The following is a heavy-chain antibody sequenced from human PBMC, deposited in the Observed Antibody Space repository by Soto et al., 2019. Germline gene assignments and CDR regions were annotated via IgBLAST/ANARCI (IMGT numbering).Heavy chain of an antibody. D-gene: IGHD1-26*01. CDR2: VNGANGVT. Sequence: QVQLVQSGAEVKPPGASVKVSCRTSGYTFNADALHWVRQAPGQGLEWMGWVNGANGVTKFSQKFQGRVTITRDTFATTAYMELSSLRSEDTAVYFCARINSGTHRSDAFDMWGQGTTVTFAS. CDR1: GYTFNADA. CDR3: ARINSGTHRSDAFDM. V-gene: IGHV1-3*01. J-gene: IGHJ3*02.